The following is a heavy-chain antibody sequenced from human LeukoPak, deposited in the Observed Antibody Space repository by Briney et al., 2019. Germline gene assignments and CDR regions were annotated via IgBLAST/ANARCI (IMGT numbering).Heavy chain of an antibody. V-gene: IGHV1-2*02. CDR3: AREGAVAGKRLDNWFDP. CDR1: GYTFTGHY. D-gene: IGHD6-19*01. J-gene: IGHJ5*02. CDR2: INPNSGGT. Sequence: ASVKVSCKASGYTFTGHYIHWVRQAPGQGLEWMGWINPNSGGTNYAQKFQGRVTMTRDTSISTAYMELSRLTSDDTAVYYCAREGAVAGKRLDNWFDPWGQGTLVTVSS.